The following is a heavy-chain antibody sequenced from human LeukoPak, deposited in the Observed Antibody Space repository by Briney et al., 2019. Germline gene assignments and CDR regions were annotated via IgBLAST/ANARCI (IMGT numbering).Heavy chain of an antibody. CDR1: GGTFSSYA. CDR2: IIPIFGTA. V-gene: IGHV1-69*05. D-gene: IGHD3-22*01. Sequence: SVKVSCKASGGTFSSYAISWVRQAPGQGLEWMGGIIPIFGTANYAQKFQGRVTITTDESTSTAYMELSSLRSEDTAVYYCASMIVVVITDGRDAFDIWGQGTMVTVSP. CDR3: ASMIVVVITDGRDAFDI. J-gene: IGHJ3*02.